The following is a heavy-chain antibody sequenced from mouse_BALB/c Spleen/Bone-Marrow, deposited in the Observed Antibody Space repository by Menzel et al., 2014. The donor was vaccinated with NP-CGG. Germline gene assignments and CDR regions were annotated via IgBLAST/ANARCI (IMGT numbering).Heavy chain of an antibody. V-gene: IGHV1-12*01. CDR1: GYIFTSYN. CDR3: SISDYYIYAWFAY. D-gene: IGHD1-3*01. J-gene: IGHJ3*01. Sequence: LQESGAELVKPGASVKMSCKTSGYIFTSYNMHWVKQTPGQGLEWIGAIYPGNGDTSYNPKFHDKATLTADKSSSPAYIQPSGLTSEDSAVYDCSISDYYIYAWFAYWGQGTLVTVSA. CDR2: IYPGNGDT.